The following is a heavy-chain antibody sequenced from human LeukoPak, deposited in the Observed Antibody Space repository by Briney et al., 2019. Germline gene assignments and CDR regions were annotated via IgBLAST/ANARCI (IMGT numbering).Heavy chain of an antibody. CDR2: MNPVTGNT. CDR1: GFTFTNYD. J-gene: IGHJ5*02. V-gene: IGHV1-8*01. Sequence: ASVKVSCKASGFTFTNYDINWVRQTTGQGLEWMGWMNPVTGNTGYARQFQGRITMTRETSTSPAYMELRSLKSEDTAVYYCVRDGEGIAISVNYWFDPWGQGTLVTVSS. CDR3: VRDGEGIAISVNYWFDP. D-gene: IGHD3-10*01.